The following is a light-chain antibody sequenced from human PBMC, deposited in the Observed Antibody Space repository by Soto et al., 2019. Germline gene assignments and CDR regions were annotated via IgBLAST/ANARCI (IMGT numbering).Light chain of an antibody. CDR3: SSYTSSSTYV. V-gene: IGLV2-14*01. CDR2: HVS. J-gene: IGLJ1*01. CDR1: SSDVGGYNY. Sequence: QSVLTQPASVSGSPGQTITISRTGTSSDVGGYNYVSWYQQHPGKAPQLMIYHVSNRPSGVSNRFSGSKSGNTASLTISGLQAEYEADYYCSSYTSSSTYVFGSGTKLTVL.